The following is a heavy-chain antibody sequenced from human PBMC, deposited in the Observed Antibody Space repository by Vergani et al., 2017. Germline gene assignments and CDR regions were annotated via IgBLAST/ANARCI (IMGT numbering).Heavy chain of an antibody. V-gene: IGHV3-11*01. CDR1: GFSFSDHY. CDR3: ARDHRDYNNYPGTFDI. Sequence: VQLVESGGGLVKPGGSLRLSCAASGFSFSDHYMTWIRQAPGKGLEWVSYISNSGNTIEYAASVKGRFSISRDNAKSSLFLQMDSLRAEDTAVYYCARDHRDYNNYPGTFDIWGQGSMVTVSS. J-gene: IGHJ3*02. CDR2: ISNSGNTI. D-gene: IGHD5-24*01.